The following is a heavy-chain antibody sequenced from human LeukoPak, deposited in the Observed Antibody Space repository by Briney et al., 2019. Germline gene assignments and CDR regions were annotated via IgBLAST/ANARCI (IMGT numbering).Heavy chain of an antibody. CDR2: IIPILGIA. Sequence: SVKVSCKASEGTFSSYAISWVRQAPGQGLEWMGRIIPILGIANYAQKFQGRVTITADKSTSTAYMELSSLRSEDTAVYYCARGYSYGKPFDYWGQGTLVTVSS. D-gene: IGHD5-18*01. CDR3: ARGYSYGKPFDY. J-gene: IGHJ4*02. V-gene: IGHV1-69*04. CDR1: EGTFSSYA.